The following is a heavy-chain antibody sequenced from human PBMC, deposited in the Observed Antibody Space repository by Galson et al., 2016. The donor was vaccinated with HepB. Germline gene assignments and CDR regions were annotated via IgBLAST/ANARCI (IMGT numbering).Heavy chain of an antibody. CDR1: GGTFSTYA. D-gene: IGHD6-13*01. CDR3: ARDAVAVGGTLHFYYYGMDV. CDR2: SVPILGMA. V-gene: IGHV1-69*04. Sequence: SVKVSCKASGGTFSTYAFSWVRQAPGQGLEWVGRSVPILGMANYAQKFQGRVTITADKSTNTSYMELSSLRSEDTAVYYCARDAVAVGGTLHFYYYGMDVWGQGTTVTVSS. J-gene: IGHJ6*02.